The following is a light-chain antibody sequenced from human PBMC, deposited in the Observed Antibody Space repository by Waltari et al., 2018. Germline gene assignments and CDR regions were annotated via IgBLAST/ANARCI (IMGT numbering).Light chain of an antibody. CDR3: YSSDSTGLRV. Sequence: SYELTQTPSVSVSPGQTARLTCSGHELPRKYAYWFQQKSGQAPRLVIYEDTKRPSGIPGRFAGSSSGTVATLTIAGAQVDEEADYYCYSSDSTGLRVFGGGTSVVVL. CDR2: EDT. J-gene: IGLJ1*01. V-gene: IGLV3-10*01. CDR1: ELPRKY.